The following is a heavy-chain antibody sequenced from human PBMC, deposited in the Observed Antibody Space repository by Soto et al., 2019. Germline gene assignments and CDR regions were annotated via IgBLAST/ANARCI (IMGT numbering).Heavy chain of an antibody. J-gene: IGHJ4*02. D-gene: IGHD4-17*01. CDR1: GDSVSSSFW. CDR2: IYHTETT. Sequence: SETLSLTCAVSGDSVSSSFWWTWVRQPPGKGLEWIGEIYHTETTNYAPSLKSRVTISLDKSMNQFSLRFNSVTPADTAVYYCARYDFGTFDNWGQGIRVTVSS. CDR3: ARYDFGTFDN. V-gene: IGHV4-4*02.